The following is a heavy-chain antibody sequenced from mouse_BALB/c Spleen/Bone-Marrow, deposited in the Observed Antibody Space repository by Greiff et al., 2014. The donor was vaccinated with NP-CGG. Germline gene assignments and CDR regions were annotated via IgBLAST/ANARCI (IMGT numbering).Heavy chain of an antibody. V-gene: IGHV1-18*01. CDR2: INPNNGAT. CDR3: ARRDYGPAWFTY. D-gene: IGHD1-1*01. CDR1: GYTFTEST. J-gene: IGHJ3*01. Sequence: VQLQQSGPELVKPGASVKISCKTSGYTFTESTINWVKQSHGKSLEWIGGINPNNGATGYNQKFKGMATLTVDKSSSTAYLELRSLTSDDSAVYYCARRDYGPAWFTYSGQGTLVTVSA.